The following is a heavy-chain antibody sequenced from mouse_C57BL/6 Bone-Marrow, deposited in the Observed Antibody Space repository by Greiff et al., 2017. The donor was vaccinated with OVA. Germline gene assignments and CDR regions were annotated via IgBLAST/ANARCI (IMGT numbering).Heavy chain of an antibody. Sequence: QVQLKQPGAELVRPGTSVKLSCKASGYTFTSYWMHWVKQRPGQGLEWIGVIDPSDSYTNYNQKFKGKATLTVDTSSSTAYMQPSSLTSEDSAVYYCAIYGKSYWGQGTTLTVSS. CDR3: AIYGKSY. CDR1: GYTFTSYW. CDR2: IDPSDSYT. D-gene: IGHD2-1*01. V-gene: IGHV1-59*01. J-gene: IGHJ2*01.